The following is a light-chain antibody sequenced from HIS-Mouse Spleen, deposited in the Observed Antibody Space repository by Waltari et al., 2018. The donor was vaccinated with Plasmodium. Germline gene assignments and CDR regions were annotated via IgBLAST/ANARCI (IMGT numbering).Light chain of an antibody. CDR2: LNSDGGH. J-gene: IGLJ3*02. CDR1: RGHSSYA. Sequence: QLVLTQSPSASASLGASVKLTCPLRRGHSSYALAWHQPQPGKGHRVLMKLNSDGGHSKGDGSPDRSSGSSHGAERYLTSSSLQSEDEADYYCQTWGTGIQVFGGGTKLTVL. V-gene: IGLV4-69*01. CDR3: QTWGTGIQV.